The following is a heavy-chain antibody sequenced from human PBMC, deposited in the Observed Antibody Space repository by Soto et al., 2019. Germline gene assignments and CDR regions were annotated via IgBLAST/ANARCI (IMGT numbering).Heavy chain of an antibody. J-gene: IGHJ4*02. V-gene: IGHV4-34*01. CDR2: INHSGST. CDR1: GGSISSGGYY. CDR3: ARGRKSKKGIAVAGLQCNFDY. Sequence: SETLSLTCAVSGGSISSGGYYWSWIRQPPGKGLEWIGEINHSGSTNYNPSLKSRVTISVDTSKNQFSLKLSSVTAADTAVYYCARGRKSKKGIAVAGLQCNFDYWGKGTLVTVAS. D-gene: IGHD6-19*01.